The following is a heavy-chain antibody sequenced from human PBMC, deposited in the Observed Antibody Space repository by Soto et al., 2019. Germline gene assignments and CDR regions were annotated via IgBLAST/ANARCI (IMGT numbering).Heavy chain of an antibody. CDR1: GYTFTSYY. CDR3: ASVATRAAPFDY. Sequence: ASVKVSCKASGYTFTSYYMHWVRQAPGQGLEWMGIINPSGGSTSYAQKFQGRVTMTRDTSTSTVYMELSSLRSGDTAVYYCASVATRAAPFDYWGQGTLVTVSS. CDR2: INPSGGST. D-gene: IGHD2-15*01. V-gene: IGHV1-46*03. J-gene: IGHJ4*02.